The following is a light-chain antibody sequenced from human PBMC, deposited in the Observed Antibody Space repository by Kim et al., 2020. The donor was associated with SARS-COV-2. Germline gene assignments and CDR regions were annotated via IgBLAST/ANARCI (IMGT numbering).Light chain of an antibody. CDR2: DVN. Sequence: QSALTQPASVSGSPGQSITISCTGTISNIGSYNYVSWHQQHPGKAPKLMIYDVNKRPSGISSRFSGSKSGSTASLTISGLQSEDEADYYCSSFTTRSTLVFGGGTQLTVL. CDR3: SSFTTRSTLV. J-gene: IGLJ3*02. V-gene: IGLV2-14*03. CDR1: ISNIGSYNY.